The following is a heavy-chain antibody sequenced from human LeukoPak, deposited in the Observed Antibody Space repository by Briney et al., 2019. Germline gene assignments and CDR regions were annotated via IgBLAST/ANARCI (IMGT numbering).Heavy chain of an antibody. D-gene: IGHD3-10*01. CDR1: GGSISSYY. J-gene: IGHJ4*02. Sequence: SGTLSLTCTVSGGSISSYYWSWIRQPPGKGLEWIGYIYYSGSTNYNPSLKSRVTISVDTSKNQFSLKLSSVTAADTAVYYCARVGTYGSGSYLSWLDYWGQGTLVTVSS. CDR2: IYYSGST. CDR3: ARVGTYGSGSYLSWLDY. V-gene: IGHV4-59*01.